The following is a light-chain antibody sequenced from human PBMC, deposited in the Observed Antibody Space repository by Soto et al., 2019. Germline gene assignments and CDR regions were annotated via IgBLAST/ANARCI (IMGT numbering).Light chain of an antibody. V-gene: IGKV3-11*01. CDR1: QSVSSY. CDR3: HQRSNWPLT. Sequence: EVVLTQSPDTLSLSPGGSATLSCRASQSVSSYLAWYQQRPGQALRLLIYDVSKRATGIPARFSGSGSRTDFPLTITSLEPEDFAMYFCHQRSNWPLTFGGGTKLEIK. J-gene: IGKJ4*01. CDR2: DVS.